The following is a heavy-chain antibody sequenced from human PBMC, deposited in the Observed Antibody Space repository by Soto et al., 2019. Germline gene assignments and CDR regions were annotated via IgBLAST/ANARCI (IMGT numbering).Heavy chain of an antibody. V-gene: IGHV1-69*01. D-gene: IGHD2-2*02. J-gene: IGHJ6*02. CDR3: ARYHYCSSTSCYTYYYYGMDV. Sequence: QVQLVQSGAEVKKPGSSVKVSCKASGGTFSSYAINWVRQAPGQGLEWMGGIIPIFGTANYAQKFQGRVTITADESTSTAYMELSSLRSEDTAVYYCARYHYCSSTSCYTYYYYGMDVWGQGTTVTVSS. CDR1: GGTFSSYA. CDR2: IIPIFGTA.